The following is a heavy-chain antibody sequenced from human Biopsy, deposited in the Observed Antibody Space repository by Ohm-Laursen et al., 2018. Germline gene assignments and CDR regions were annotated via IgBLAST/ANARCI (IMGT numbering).Heavy chain of an antibody. CDR3: ARWEVGYSANDLRFDY. CDR1: GGSFSGSY. D-gene: IGHD5-12*01. CDR2: MSHSGST. V-gene: IGHV4-34*01. J-gene: IGHJ4*02. Sequence: TLSLTWTVYGGSFSGSYWTWIRQPPGKGLEWLGEMSHSGSTNHNPSLKSRVTISMDTSKNQFSLKLTSVTAADTAVYYCARWEVGYSANDLRFDYWGRGTLVTVSS.